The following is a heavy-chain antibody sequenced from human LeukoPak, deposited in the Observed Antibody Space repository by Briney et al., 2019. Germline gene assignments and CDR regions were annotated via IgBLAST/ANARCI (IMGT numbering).Heavy chain of an antibody. V-gene: IGHV4-59*01. J-gene: IGHJ5*02. CDR3: ARDAYSYGLGWFDP. D-gene: IGHD5-18*01. Sequence: SETLSLTCTVSGDSITNYYWSWIRQPPGKGLQWIGYIYYTGTTNYNASLKSRVTISVDTSRNQVSLKLTSVTAADTAVYYCARDAYSYGLGWFDPWGQGTLVTVSS. CDR2: IYYTGTT. CDR1: GDSITNYY.